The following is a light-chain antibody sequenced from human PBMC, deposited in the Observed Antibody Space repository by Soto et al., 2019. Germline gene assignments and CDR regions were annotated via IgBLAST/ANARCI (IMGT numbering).Light chain of an antibody. Sequence: DIQMTQSPSSLSASVGDRVTITCQSSQDISNYLNWYQQKPGKATQLLIYDASNLETGVPSRFSGSGSGTYFTFTISRLQPEDIATYYCQQYDNLYTFGQGTKLEIK. CDR1: QDISNY. J-gene: IGKJ2*01. CDR2: DAS. V-gene: IGKV1-33*01. CDR3: QQYDNLYT.